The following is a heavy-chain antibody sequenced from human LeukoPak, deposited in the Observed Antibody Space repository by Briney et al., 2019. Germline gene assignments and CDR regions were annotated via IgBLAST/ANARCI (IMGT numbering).Heavy chain of an antibody. J-gene: IGHJ4*02. CDR3: AKGLEGYCSSTSCPYFDY. D-gene: IGHD2-2*01. CDR2: ISYDGSNK. V-gene: IGHV3-30*18. CDR1: GFTFSSYG. Sequence: PGGSLRLSCAASGFTFSSYGMHRVRQAPGKGLEWVAVISYDGSNKYYADSVKGRFTISRDNSKNTLYLQMNSLRAEDTAVYYCAKGLEGYCSSTSCPYFDYWGQGTLVTVSS.